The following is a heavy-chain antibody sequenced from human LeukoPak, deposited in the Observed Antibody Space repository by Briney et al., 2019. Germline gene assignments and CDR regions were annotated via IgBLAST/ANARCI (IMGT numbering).Heavy chain of an antibody. CDR2: ISYDGSNK. Sequence: GGSLRLSCAASGVTFSSYGMHWVRQAPGKGLEWVAVISYDGSNKYYAASVKGRVTISRDNSKNTLYLQMNSLRAEDTAVYYCAKDLRGGYDYFDYWGQGTLVTVSS. J-gene: IGHJ4*02. D-gene: IGHD5-12*01. V-gene: IGHV3-30*18. CDR1: GVTFSSYG. CDR3: AKDLRGGYDYFDY.